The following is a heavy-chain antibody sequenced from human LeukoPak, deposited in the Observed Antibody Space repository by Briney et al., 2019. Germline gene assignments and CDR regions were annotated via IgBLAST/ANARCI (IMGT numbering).Heavy chain of an antibody. Sequence: ASVKVPCKASGYTFTSYAMHWVRQAPGQGLEWMGWITPSGGAYYPQKFQGRVAITRDTSITTAYMDLSRLTSDDTAVYYCARDRYGDGFAHFDYWGQGALVTVSS. CDR3: ARDRYGDGFAHFDY. D-gene: IGHD5-24*01. CDR2: ITPSGGA. J-gene: IGHJ4*02. CDR1: GYTFTSYA. V-gene: IGHV1-2*02.